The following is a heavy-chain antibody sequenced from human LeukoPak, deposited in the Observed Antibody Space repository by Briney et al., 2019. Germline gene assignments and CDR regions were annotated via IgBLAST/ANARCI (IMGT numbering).Heavy chain of an antibody. D-gene: IGHD2-21*02. Sequence: ASVKVSCKASGYTFTSYGISWVRQAPGQGLEWMGWISAYNGNTNYAQKLQGRVTMTTDTSTSTAHMELRSLRSDDTAVYYCAVILCGGDCYAEYFQHWGQGTLVTVSS. CDR1: GYTFTSYG. CDR3: AVILCGGDCYAEYFQH. J-gene: IGHJ1*01. CDR2: ISAYNGNT. V-gene: IGHV1-18*01.